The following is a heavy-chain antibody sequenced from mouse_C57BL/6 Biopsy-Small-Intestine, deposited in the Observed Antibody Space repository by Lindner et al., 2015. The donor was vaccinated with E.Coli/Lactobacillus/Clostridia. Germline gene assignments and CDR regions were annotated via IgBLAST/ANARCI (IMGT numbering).Heavy chain of an antibody. Sequence: VQLQESGPEVVKPGASVKISCKASGFTFTDYYMNWVKQSHGKSLEWIGDINPKIGGSHYNQKFKGTATLTVDKSSSTAYMELRSLTSEDSAVYFCASVGYDFDYWGQGTTLTVSS. V-gene: IGHV1-26*01. CDR1: GFTFTDYY. CDR2: INPKIGGS. D-gene: IGHD2-2*01. CDR3: ASVGYDFDY. J-gene: IGHJ2*01.